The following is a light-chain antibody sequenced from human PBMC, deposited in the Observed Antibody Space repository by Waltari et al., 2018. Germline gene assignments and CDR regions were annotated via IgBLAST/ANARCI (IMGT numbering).Light chain of an antibody. Sequence: QAGLTQPPSVSKGLRQTATLTCTGNNNNVGYQGAAWLQQHQGHPPKLLSYRDNNRPSGISERFSASRSGNTASLTISGLQPEDEDDYYCSAWDSSLSAWLFGGGTKLTVL. J-gene: IGLJ3*02. CDR1: NNNVGYQG. V-gene: IGLV10-54*04. CDR3: SAWDSSLSAWL. CDR2: RDN.